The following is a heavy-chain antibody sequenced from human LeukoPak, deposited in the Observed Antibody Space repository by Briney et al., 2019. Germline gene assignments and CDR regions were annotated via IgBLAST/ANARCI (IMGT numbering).Heavy chain of an antibody. CDR1: GFTFSSYS. CDR3: ARDPLWLKGYYFDY. D-gene: IGHD3-10*01. Sequence: PGGSLRLSCAASGFTFSSYSMNWVRQAPGKGLEWVSSISGSSSYIYYADSVKGRFTISRDNAKNSLYLQMNSLRAEDTAVYYCARDPLWLKGYYFDYWGQGTLVTVSS. J-gene: IGHJ4*02. CDR2: ISGSSSYI. V-gene: IGHV3-21*01.